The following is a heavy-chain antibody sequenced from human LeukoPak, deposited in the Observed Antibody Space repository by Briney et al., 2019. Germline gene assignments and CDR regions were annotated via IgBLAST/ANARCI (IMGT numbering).Heavy chain of an antibody. J-gene: IGHJ4*02. CDR3: ARGNSGSNFDS. Sequence: PGGSLRLSCAASGFTFSSYWMHWVRQGPGKGLVWVSRIKSDGTITSYADPVKGRFTISRDNAKNTLYLQMNSLRAEDTAVYYCARGNSGSNFDSWGQGSLVTVSS. CDR2: IKSDGTIT. D-gene: IGHD6-19*01. CDR1: GFTFSSYW. V-gene: IGHV3-74*01.